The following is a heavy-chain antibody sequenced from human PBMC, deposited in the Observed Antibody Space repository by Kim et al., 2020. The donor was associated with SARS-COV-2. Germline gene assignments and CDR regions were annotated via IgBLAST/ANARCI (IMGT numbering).Heavy chain of an antibody. CDR1: GGTFSSYA. Sequence: SVKVSCKASGGTFSSYAISWVRQAPGQGLEWMGGIIPIFGTANYAQKFQGRVTITADESTSTAYMELSSLRSEDTAVYYCARGLWGNPGLYYYGMDVWGQGTAVTVSS. J-gene: IGHJ6*02. CDR3: ARGLWGNPGLYYYGMDV. CDR2: IIPIFGTA. V-gene: IGHV1-69*13. D-gene: IGHD3-16*01.